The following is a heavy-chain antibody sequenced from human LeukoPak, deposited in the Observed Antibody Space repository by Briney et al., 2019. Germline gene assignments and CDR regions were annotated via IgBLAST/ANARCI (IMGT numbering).Heavy chain of an antibody. V-gene: IGHV3-30*04. Sequence: GRSLRLSCAASGFTFSSYAMHWVCQAPGKGLEWVAVISYDGSNKYYADSVKGRFTISRDNSKNTLYLQMNSLRAEDTAVYYCARGSNYYDSSPGPFDYWGQGTLVTVSS. J-gene: IGHJ4*02. CDR1: GFTFSSYA. CDR3: ARGSNYYDSSPGPFDY. D-gene: IGHD3-22*01. CDR2: ISYDGSNK.